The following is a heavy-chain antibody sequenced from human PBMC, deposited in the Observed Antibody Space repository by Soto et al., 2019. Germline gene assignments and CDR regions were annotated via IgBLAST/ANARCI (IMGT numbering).Heavy chain of an antibody. J-gene: IGHJ4*02. Sequence: GESLKISCKGSGYSFTSYWISWLRQMPGKGLEWMGRIDPSDSYTNYSPSFQGHVTISADKSISTAYLQWSSLKASDTAMYYCARHDWGPGYFDYWGQGTLVTVSS. V-gene: IGHV5-10-1*01. D-gene: IGHD7-27*01. CDR1: GYSFTSYW. CDR3: ARHDWGPGYFDY. CDR2: IDPSDSYT.